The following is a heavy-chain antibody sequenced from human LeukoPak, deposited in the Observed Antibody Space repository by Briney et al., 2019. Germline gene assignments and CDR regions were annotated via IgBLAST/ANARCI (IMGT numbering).Heavy chain of an antibody. V-gene: IGHV4-39*01. Sequence: PSETLSLTCTVSGGSISSSSYYWGWIRQPPGKGLEWIGSIYYSGSTYYNPSLKSRVTISVDTSKNQFSLKLSSVTAADTAVYYCGSRDGGGYCSSTSCLDYWGQGTLVTVSS. CDR2: IYYSGST. CDR3: GSRDGGGYCSSTSCLDY. CDR1: GGSISSSSYY. D-gene: IGHD2-2*03. J-gene: IGHJ4*02.